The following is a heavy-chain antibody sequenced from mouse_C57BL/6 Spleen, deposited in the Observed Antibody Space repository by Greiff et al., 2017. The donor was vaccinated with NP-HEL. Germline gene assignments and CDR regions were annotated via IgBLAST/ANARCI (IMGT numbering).Heavy chain of an antibody. Sequence: EVQLVESGGGLVKPGGSLKLSCAASGFTFSSYAMSWVRQTPEKRLEWVATISDGGSYTYYPDNVKGRFTISRDNAKNNLYLQMSHLKSEDTAMYYCARDQDYGSYYAMDYWGQGTSVTVSS. J-gene: IGHJ4*01. CDR3: ARDQDYGSYYAMDY. D-gene: IGHD2-4*01. CDR2: ISDGGSYT. V-gene: IGHV5-4*01. CDR1: GFTFSSYA.